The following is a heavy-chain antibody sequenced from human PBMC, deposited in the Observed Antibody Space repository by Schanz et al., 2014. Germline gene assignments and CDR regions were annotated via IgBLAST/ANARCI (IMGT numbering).Heavy chain of an antibody. CDR2: INPNSGTT. CDR3: ARGGYSSGWYDRDIAHFDY. Sequence: QVLQVQSGSELKKPGTSVKVSCKASGYTFNNYTYVMIWVRQAPGQGLEWMGWINPNSGTTNYAQKFQGWVTMTRDTSISTAYMELSSLRSEDTAVYYCARGGYSSGWYDRDIAHFDYWGQGTLVTVSS. D-gene: IGHD6-19*01. CDR1: GYTFNNYT. J-gene: IGHJ4*02. V-gene: IGHV1-2*04.